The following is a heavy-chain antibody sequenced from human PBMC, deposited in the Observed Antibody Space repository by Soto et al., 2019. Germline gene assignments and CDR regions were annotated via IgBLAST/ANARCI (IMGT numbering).Heavy chain of an antibody. V-gene: IGHV4-59*08. CDR1: GDSVGNYY. Sequence: QVQLQESGPGLVKPSETLSLNCTVSGDSVGNYYWSWIRQPPGKGLEWIGYISYSGSTNYNPSLNSRVTISRDTSKIQFSLRLTSVTAADTAVYYCARQRYCGGDCYQIDYWGQGTLVTVSS. J-gene: IGHJ4*02. D-gene: IGHD2-21*02. CDR2: ISYSGST. CDR3: ARQRYCGGDCYQIDY.